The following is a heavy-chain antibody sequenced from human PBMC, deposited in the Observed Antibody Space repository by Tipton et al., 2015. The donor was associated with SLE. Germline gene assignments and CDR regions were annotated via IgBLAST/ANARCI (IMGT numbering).Heavy chain of an antibody. D-gene: IGHD4-17*01. CDR3: ARRKGDYGDAFDI. Sequence: QLVQSGAEVKKPGASVKVSCKASGYTFTGYYMHWVRQAPGQGLEWMGWINPNSGGTNYAQKFQGRVTMTRDTSISTAYMEWSSLKASDTAMYYCARRKGDYGDAFDIWGQGTMVTVSS. V-gene: IGHV1-2*02. J-gene: IGHJ3*02. CDR2: INPNSGGT. CDR1: GYTFTGYY.